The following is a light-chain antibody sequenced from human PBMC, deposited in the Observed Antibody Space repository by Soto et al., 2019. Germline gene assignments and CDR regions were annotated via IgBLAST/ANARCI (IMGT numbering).Light chain of an antibody. Sequence: DIQMTQSPSSLSASVGDRVTITCRASQSISSYLNWYQQKPGKAPKLLIYAASRLQSGVPSRFSGSGSGTDGTLTISSLQPEDFATDYCQQSYSTPLTCGQGTRLEIK. CDR3: QQSYSTPLT. CDR2: AAS. CDR1: QSISSY. V-gene: IGKV1-39*01. J-gene: IGKJ5*01.